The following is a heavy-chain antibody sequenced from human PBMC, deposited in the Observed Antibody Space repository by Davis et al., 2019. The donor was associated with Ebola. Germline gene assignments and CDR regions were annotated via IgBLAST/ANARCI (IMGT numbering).Heavy chain of an antibody. D-gene: IGHD2-8*01. V-gene: IGHV1-69*13. Sequence: SVKVSCKASGTTFSNCSINWVRQAPRQGLEWMGRIIPMFGVADYAQKFYGRVTITADESTSTAYMELSSLRSEDTAVYYCARGDCTNGVWCGYYYYGMDVWGKGTTVTVSS. CDR2: IIPMFGVA. J-gene: IGHJ6*04. CDR1: GTTFSNCS. CDR3: ARGDCTNGVWCGYYYYGMDV.